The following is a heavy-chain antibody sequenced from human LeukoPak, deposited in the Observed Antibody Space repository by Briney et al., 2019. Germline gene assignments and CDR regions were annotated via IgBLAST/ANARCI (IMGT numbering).Heavy chain of an antibody. Sequence: GASVKVFCKASGYTFTGYYMHWVRQAPGQGLEWMGWINPESGGTNYAQQFQGRVTMTRDTSISTAYMELTSLRSDDTAVYYCARLPVIVGAWSPIDYWGQGTRVTVSS. J-gene: IGHJ4*02. D-gene: IGHD1-26*01. V-gene: IGHV1-2*02. CDR3: ARLPVIVGAWSPIDY. CDR2: INPESGGT. CDR1: GYTFTGYY.